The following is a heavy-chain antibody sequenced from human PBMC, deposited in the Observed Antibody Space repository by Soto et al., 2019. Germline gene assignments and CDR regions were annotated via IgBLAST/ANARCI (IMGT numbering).Heavy chain of an antibody. V-gene: IGHV3-53*01. CDR3: ATWHLQEHAYDV. CDR1: GLTVSGKKY. D-gene: IGHD4-4*01. CDR2: FYDLDGT. J-gene: IGHJ3*01. Sequence: DVQLVESGGGLIQPGGSLRLSCAVSGLTVSGKKYVAGVRQAPGKGLEWVSGFYDLDGTYYADSLKGRFTTSGDSSRTIVYLQMNDLRPEDTAVYYCATWHLQEHAYDVWGQGTTVTVSS.